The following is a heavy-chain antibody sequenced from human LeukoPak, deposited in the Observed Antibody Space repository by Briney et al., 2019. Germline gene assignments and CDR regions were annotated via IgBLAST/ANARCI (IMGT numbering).Heavy chain of an antibody. CDR3: ARDRMKSSSWYDGDAFDI. CDR1: GFTFSSYW. V-gene: IGHV3-74*01. J-gene: IGHJ3*02. D-gene: IGHD6-13*01. Sequence: GGSLRLSCAASGFTFSSYWMHWVRQAPGKGLVWVSRINSDGSSTSYADSVKGRFTISRDNAKNTLYLQMNSLRAEDTAVYYCARDRMKSSSWYDGDAFDIWGQGTMVTVSS. CDR2: INSDGSST.